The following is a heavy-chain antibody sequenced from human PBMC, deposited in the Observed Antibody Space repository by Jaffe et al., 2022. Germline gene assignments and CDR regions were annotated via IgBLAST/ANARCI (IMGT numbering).Heavy chain of an antibody. D-gene: IGHD3-22*01. CDR2: IIPILGIA. V-gene: IGHV1-69*08. CDR3: ARDLMIVVVGAGRAFDI. CDR1: GGTFSSYT. J-gene: IGHJ3*02. Sequence: QVQLVQSGAEVKKPGSSVKVSCKASGGTFSSYTISWVRQAPGQGLEWMGRIIPILGIANYAQKFQGRVTITADKSTSTAYMELSSLRSEDTAVYYCARDLMIVVVGAGRAFDIWGQGTMVTVSS.